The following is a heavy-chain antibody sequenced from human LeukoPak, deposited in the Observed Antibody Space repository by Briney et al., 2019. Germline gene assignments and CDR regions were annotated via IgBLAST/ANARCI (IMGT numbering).Heavy chain of an antibody. D-gene: IGHD3-10*01. J-gene: IGHJ4*02. V-gene: IGHV3-7*01. CDR3: AKDNAYYYADY. Sequence: PGGSLRLSCAASGFTFSSYWMSWVRQAPGKGLEWVANIKQDGSEKYYVDSVKGRFTISRDNAKNSPYLQMNSLRAEDTAVYYCAKDNAYYYADYWGQGTLVTVSS. CDR1: GFTFSSYW. CDR2: IKQDGSEK.